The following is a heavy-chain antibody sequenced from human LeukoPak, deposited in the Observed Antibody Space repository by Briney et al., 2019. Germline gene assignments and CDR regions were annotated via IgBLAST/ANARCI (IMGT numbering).Heavy chain of an antibody. CDR3: ARDQDSYGKTYYMDV. CDR2: INPSGGST. V-gene: IGHV1-46*01. Sequence: ASVKVSCKASGYTFTSYYMHWVRQAPGQGLEWMGIINPSGGSTSYAQKFQGRVTMTRDTSTSTVYMELSSLRSEDTAVYYCARDQDSYGKTYYMDVWGKGTTVTVSS. J-gene: IGHJ6*03. CDR1: GYTFTSYY. D-gene: IGHD5-18*01.